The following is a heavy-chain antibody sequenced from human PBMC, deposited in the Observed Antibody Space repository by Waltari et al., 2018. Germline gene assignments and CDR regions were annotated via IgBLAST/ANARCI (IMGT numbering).Heavy chain of an antibody. CDR3: EYSYGHY. CDR2: IYSGGST. V-gene: IGHV3-23*03. CDR1: GFTFSSYA. Sequence: EVQLLESGGGLVQPGGSLRLSCAASGFTFSSYAMSWVRQAPGKGLEWVSVIYSGGSTYYADAVKGRFTISRDNSKNTLYLQMNSLRAEDTAVYYGEYSYGHYWGQGTLVTVSS. D-gene: IGHD5-18*01. J-gene: IGHJ4*02.